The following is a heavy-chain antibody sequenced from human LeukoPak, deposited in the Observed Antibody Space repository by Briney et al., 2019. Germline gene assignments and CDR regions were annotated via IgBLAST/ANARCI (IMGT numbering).Heavy chain of an antibody. D-gene: IGHD4-11*01. Sequence: ASVKVSCKASGYTFTSYAMNWVRQAPGQGLEWMGWINTNTGNPTYAQGFTGRFVFSLDTSVSTAYLQISSLKAEDTAVYYCARRPTGPLYYYYGMDVWGQGTTVTVSS. J-gene: IGHJ6*02. V-gene: IGHV7-4-1*02. CDR3: ARRPTGPLYYYYGMDV. CDR2: INTNTGNP. CDR1: GYTFTSYA.